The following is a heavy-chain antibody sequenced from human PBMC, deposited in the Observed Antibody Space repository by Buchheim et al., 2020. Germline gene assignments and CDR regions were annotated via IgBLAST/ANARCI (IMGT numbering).Heavy chain of an antibody. D-gene: IGHD6-13*01. CDR1: GGTFYYA. Sequence: QVQLVQSGAEVKKPGSSVRVSCKASGGTFYYAISWVRQAPGQGLEWMGGITPISGTANYAQKFQGRLTITADESTSTGYMELGSMRAEDTAVYYCARDPIAAADHYYYYYGMNVWGQGTT. CDR2: ITPISGTA. CDR3: ARDPIAAADHYYYYYGMNV. V-gene: IGHV1-69*01. J-gene: IGHJ6*02.